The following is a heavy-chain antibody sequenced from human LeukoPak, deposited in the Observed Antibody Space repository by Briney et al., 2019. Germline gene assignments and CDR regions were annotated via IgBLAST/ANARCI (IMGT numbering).Heavy chain of an antibody. CDR3: ARGSLSSSWYLYDY. Sequence: GSLRLSCAASGFTFATYAMSWVRQPPGKGLEWIGYIHYSGTTSYNSSLKSRVTISVDTSKNQFSLKLSSVTAADTAVYYCARGSLSSSWYLYDYWGQGTLVTVSS. V-gene: IGHV4-59*01. CDR1: GFTFATYA. CDR2: IHYSGTT. D-gene: IGHD6-13*01. J-gene: IGHJ4*02.